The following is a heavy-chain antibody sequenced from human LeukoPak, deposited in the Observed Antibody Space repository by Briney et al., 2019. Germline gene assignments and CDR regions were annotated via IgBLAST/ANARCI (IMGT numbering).Heavy chain of an antibody. CDR1: GFSFSSYR. CDR3: ARGGPAAGRFDY. D-gene: IGHD6-13*01. CDR2: IYSGGST. V-gene: IGHV3-66*01. Sequence: GGSLRLSCAASGFSFSSYRMNWVRQAPGKGLEWVSVIYSGGSTYYADSVKGRFTISRDNSKNTLYLQMNSLRAEDTAVYYCARGGPAAGRFDYWGQGTLVTVSS. J-gene: IGHJ4*02.